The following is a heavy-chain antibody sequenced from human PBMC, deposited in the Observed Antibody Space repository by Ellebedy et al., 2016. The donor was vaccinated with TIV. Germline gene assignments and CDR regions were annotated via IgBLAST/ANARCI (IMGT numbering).Heavy chain of an antibody. CDR3: ARGGDYSPDTYGLDV. J-gene: IGHJ6*02. CDR2: ISGDGTNK. D-gene: IGHD4-23*01. CDR1: GFTFSSYA. V-gene: IGHV3-30-3*01. Sequence: GGSLRLSCAAPGFTFSSYAMHWVRQAPGKGLEWVAVISGDGTNKYYGDSVKGRVTISRDNSKNTLSVQLNSLTVEDTAVYYCARGGDYSPDTYGLDVWGQGTTLTVSS.